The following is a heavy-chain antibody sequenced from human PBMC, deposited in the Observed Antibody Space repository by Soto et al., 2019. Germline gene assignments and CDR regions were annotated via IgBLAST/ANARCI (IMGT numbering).Heavy chain of an antibody. J-gene: IGHJ4*02. Sequence: PGGSLRLSCTASGFTLSNYGMNWVRQAPEKGLEWVANIKQDGSEKNYVDSVKGRFTISRDNAKNSLYLQMNSLRVDDTAMYYCMTTVTTFGCWGQGTLVTVSS. D-gene: IGHD4-17*01. CDR2: IKQDGSEK. CDR3: MTTVTTFGC. V-gene: IGHV3-7*05. CDR1: GFTLSNYG.